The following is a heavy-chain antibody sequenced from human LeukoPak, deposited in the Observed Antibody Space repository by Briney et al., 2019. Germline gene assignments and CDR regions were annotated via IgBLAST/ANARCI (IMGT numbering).Heavy chain of an antibody. Sequence: PGGSLRLSCLVSGFTFSTYTMNWVRQAPGKGLEWVAVIWYDGSNKYYADSVKGRFTISRDTPKNTLYLQMNSLRAEDTAVYYCARDRSVRYFDYWGQGALVTVSS. CDR2: IWYDGSNK. CDR3: ARDRSVRYFDY. CDR1: GFTFSTYT. V-gene: IGHV3-33*08. D-gene: IGHD2-15*01. J-gene: IGHJ4*02.